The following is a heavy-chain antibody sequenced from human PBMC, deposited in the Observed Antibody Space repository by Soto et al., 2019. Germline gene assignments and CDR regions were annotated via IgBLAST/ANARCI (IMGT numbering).Heavy chain of an antibody. Sequence: QVQLQESGPGLVKPSQTLSLTCTVSGGSISSGGYYWSWIRQHPGKGLEWIGYIYYSGSTSYNPSLKSRVPLSVDTSKNQFSLKLSSVTAADTAVYYCARDRPPRHYYYDSSVPPGDYGMDVWGQGTTVTVSS. CDR2: IYYSGST. CDR3: ARDRPPRHYYYDSSVPPGDYGMDV. CDR1: GGSISSGGYY. J-gene: IGHJ6*02. D-gene: IGHD3-22*01. V-gene: IGHV4-31*03.